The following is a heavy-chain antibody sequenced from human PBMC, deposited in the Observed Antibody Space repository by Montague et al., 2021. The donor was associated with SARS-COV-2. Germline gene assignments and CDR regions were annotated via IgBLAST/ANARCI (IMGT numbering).Heavy chain of an antibody. D-gene: IGHD3-3*01. V-gene: IGHV4-4*08. CDR3: ARGGGLTIFGVVIISDYFDY. Sequence: SETLSLTCTVSGGSISSYYWSWIRQPPGKGLEWIGRIYTSGSTNYNPSLKSRVTISVDTSKNQFSLKLSSVTAADTAVYYCARGGGLTIFGVVIISDYFDYWGQGTLVTVSS. J-gene: IGHJ4*02. CDR2: IYTSGST. CDR1: GGSISSYY.